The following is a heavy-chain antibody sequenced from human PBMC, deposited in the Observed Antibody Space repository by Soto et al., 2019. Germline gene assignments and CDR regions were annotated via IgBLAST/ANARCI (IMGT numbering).Heavy chain of an antibody. CDR2: INWNSGSI. J-gene: IGHJ6*02. D-gene: IGHD3-10*01. CDR1: GFTFDDYA. Sequence: PGGSLRLSCAASGFTFDDYAMHWVRQAPGKGLEWVSGINWNSGSIGYADSVKGRFTISRDNAMTSLYLQMNSLRAEDTALYYCAKDRGSGSYAANYYYYGMDVWGQGTTVTVSS. V-gene: IGHV3-9*01. CDR3: AKDRGSGSYAANYYYYGMDV.